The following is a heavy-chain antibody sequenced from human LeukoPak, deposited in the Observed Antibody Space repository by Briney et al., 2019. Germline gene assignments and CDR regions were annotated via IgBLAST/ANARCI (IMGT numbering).Heavy chain of an antibody. J-gene: IGHJ4*02. Sequence: GGSLRLSCAASGFSFSSYGVHWVRQAPGKGLEWVAVISYDGNKEYYVDSVKGRFTISRDNSKNMLYLQMDSLRAEDTAVYHCARERATSTSTWSFDYWGQGTLVTVSS. D-gene: IGHD2-2*01. CDR1: GFSFSSYG. CDR3: ARERATSTSTWSFDY. CDR2: ISYDGNKE. V-gene: IGHV3-30*03.